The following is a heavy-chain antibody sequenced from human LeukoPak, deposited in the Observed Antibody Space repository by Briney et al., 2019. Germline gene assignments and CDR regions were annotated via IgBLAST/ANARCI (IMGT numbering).Heavy chain of an antibody. V-gene: IGHV3-23*01. CDR3: AKKTTYCSSTSCYQDYFDY. J-gene: IGHJ4*02. CDR1: GFTFSSYA. D-gene: IGHD2-2*01. CDR2: ISGSGGRT. Sequence: PGGSLRLSCAASGFTFSSYAMSWVRQAPGKGLEWVSAISGSGGRTYYADSVKGRFTISRDNSKNTLYLQMTSLRAEDTAVYYCAKKTTYCSSTSCYQDYFDYWGQGTLVTVSS.